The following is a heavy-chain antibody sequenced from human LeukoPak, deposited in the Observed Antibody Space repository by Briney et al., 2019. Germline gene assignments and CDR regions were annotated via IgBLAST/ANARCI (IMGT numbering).Heavy chain of an antibody. J-gene: IGHJ4*02. Sequence: SETLSLTCTVSGGSISSSSYYWGWIRRPPGKGLEWIGSIYYRGSTYYNPSLKSRVTISVDTSKNQFSLKLSSVTAADTAVYYCARVSTEKKFDYWGQGTLVTVSS. CDR2: IYYRGST. CDR3: ARVSTEKKFDY. V-gene: IGHV4-39*07. D-gene: IGHD4-17*01. CDR1: GGSISSSSYY.